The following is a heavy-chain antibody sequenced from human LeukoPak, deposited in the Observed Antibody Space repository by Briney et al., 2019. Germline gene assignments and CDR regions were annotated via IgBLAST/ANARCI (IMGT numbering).Heavy chain of an antibody. CDR2: ISYDGNNK. J-gene: IGHJ4*02. Sequence: GGSLRLSCAASGFTFSTYGMHWVRQAPGKGLEWVAGISYDGNNKYYADSVKGRFTISRDNSKNTPYLQLNSLRAEDTAVYFCANGFGGGVARWGQGTLVTVSS. V-gene: IGHV3-30*18. CDR3: ANGFGGGVAR. CDR1: GFTFSTYG. D-gene: IGHD3-16*01.